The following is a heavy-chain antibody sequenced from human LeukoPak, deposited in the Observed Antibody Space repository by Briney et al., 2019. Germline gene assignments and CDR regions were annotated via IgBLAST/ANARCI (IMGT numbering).Heavy chain of an antibody. CDR2: ISVRGGGT. Sequence: GGSLRLSCVASGFTFSAYSMTRVRQAPGKGLDWVSSISVRGGGTYYADSVRGRFTISRDNSKNTLYLHMNSLRAEDTAVYYCVKDWRDESNCGGDCLQYWGQGTLVTVSS. CDR1: GFTFSAYS. D-gene: IGHD2-21*02. J-gene: IGHJ4*02. CDR3: VKDWRDESNCGGDCLQY. V-gene: IGHV3-23*01.